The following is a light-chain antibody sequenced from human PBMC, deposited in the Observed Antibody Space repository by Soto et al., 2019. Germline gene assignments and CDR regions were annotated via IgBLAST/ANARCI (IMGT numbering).Light chain of an antibody. CDR3: LSFDSSLRVV. Sequence: QSVLTQPPSVSGAPGQRVTISCTGSSSNIGAGYDVHWYQQLPGRAPKLLIYGNTNRPSGVPDRFSGSKSGTSASLAITGLQAEDEADYYCLSFDSSLRVVVGGGTKLTVL. J-gene: IGLJ2*01. V-gene: IGLV1-40*01. CDR2: GNT. CDR1: SSNIGAGYD.